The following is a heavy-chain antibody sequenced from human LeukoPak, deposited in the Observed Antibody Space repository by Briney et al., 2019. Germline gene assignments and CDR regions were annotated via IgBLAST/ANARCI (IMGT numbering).Heavy chain of an antibody. CDR1: GFTVSSNY. CDR2: IYSGGST. D-gene: IGHD6-13*01. Sequence: GGSLRLSCAASGFTVSSNYMSWVRQAPGKGLEWVSVIYSGGSTYYADSVEGRFTISRDNSKNTLYLQMNSLRAEDTAVYYCARAPSSSWYYYYFDYWGQGTLVTVSS. J-gene: IGHJ4*02. CDR3: ARAPSSSWYYYYFDY. V-gene: IGHV3-53*01.